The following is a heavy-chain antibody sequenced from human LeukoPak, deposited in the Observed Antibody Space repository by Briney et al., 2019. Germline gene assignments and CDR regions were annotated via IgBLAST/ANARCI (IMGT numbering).Heavy chain of an antibody. V-gene: IGHV1-69*15. Sequence: ASVTVSFTASGDTFSTYAISWVRLAPGQGLKWMGRIIPISGTAEYAEKFQGRVTITADESTSTAYMELSSLRSEDTAVYYCATKTHYFDNSGYPFDYWGQGTLVTVSS. D-gene: IGHD3-22*01. J-gene: IGHJ4*01. CDR3: ATKTHYFDNSGYPFDY. CDR1: GDTFSTYA. CDR2: IIPISGTA.